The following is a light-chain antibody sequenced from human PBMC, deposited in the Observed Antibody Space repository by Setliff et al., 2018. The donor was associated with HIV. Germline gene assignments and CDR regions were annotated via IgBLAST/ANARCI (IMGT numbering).Light chain of an antibody. Sequence: QSALAQPASVSGSPGQSITISCTGTSSDVGTFDYVAWYQQFPDKAPKLTIYEVTKRPSGISNRFSGSKSGNTASLTISGLQTDDEADYYCCSYAGSRAFDVFGTGTKGTVL. CDR2: EVT. V-gene: IGLV2-23*02. CDR1: SSDVGTFDY. J-gene: IGLJ1*01. CDR3: CSYAGSRAFDV.